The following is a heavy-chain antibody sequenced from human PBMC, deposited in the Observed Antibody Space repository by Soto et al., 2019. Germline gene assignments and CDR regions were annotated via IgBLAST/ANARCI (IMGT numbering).Heavy chain of an antibody. CDR1: GYTFTSYY. V-gene: IGHV1-46*01. CDR2: INPDGGGT. Sequence: QVQLVQSGAEVKKPGASVKVSCKASGYTFTSYYMHWVRLAPGQGLEWMGIINPDGGGTSYAQQFQGRVIMTRDTSTSTVCMEMSSLRSEDTAVYYFAVGGNYLSMDVWGQGTTVTVSS. J-gene: IGHJ6*02. D-gene: IGHD4-4*01. CDR3: AVGGNYLSMDV.